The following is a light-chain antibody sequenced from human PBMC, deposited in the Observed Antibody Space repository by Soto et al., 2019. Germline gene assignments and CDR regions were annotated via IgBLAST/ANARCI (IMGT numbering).Light chain of an antibody. CDR2: AAS. CDR3: QQLSSSPFT. CDR1: QGISSS. V-gene: IGKV1-9*01. J-gene: IGKJ3*01. Sequence: DLQLTQSPSFLSPSVGDRVTITCRASQGISSSLAWYQQKPGKAPNLLIYAASTLQSGVPSRFSGSGSGTEFTLTISSLQPEDFATYYCQQLSSSPFTFGPGTKVDIK.